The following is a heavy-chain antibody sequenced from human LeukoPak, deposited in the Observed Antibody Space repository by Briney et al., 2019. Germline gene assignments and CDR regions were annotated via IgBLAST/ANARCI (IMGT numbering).Heavy chain of an antibody. J-gene: IGHJ4*02. CDR3: ARVTGIIEPWDRYSSSTSCSDFDY. Sequence: GGSLRLSCAASGFTVSSYAMHWVCQALGKGLEWVAVISYDGSNKYYADSVKGRFTISRDNSKNTLYLQMSSLRAEDTAVYYCARVTGIIEPWDRYSSSTSCSDFDYWGQGTLVTVSS. CDR2: ISYDGSNK. CDR1: GFTVSSYA. D-gene: IGHD2-2*01. V-gene: IGHV3-30*04.